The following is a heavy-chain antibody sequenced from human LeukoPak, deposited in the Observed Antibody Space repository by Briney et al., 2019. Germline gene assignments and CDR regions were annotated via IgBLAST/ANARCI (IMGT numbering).Heavy chain of an antibody. J-gene: IGHJ5*02. V-gene: IGHV4-59*01. CDR3: ARRVGWSGYYFFDP. D-gene: IGHD3-3*01. CDR2: IYYSGST. Sequence: PSETLSLTCTVSGGSISSYYWSWTRQPPGKGLEWIGYIYYSGSTNYNPSLKSRVTISVDTSKNQFSLKLSSVTAADTAVYYCARRVGWSGYYFFDPWGQGTLVTVSS. CDR1: GGSISSYY.